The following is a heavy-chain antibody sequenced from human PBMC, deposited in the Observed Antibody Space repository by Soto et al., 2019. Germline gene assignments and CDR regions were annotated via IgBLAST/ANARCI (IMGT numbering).Heavy chain of an antibody. CDR1: GYSISNTNW. V-gene: IGHV4-28*01. D-gene: IGHD3-3*01. Sequence: QVLLQESGPGLVKPSDTLSLTCAVSGYSISNTNWWGWIRQPPGKGLEWIGYIFYTGSTYYNPSLRSRVTKALDTSKNEFSLKLSSVTAVDTAVFYCARPGGPIWSGSYSDSWGQGTLVTVSS. CDR2: IFYTGST. J-gene: IGHJ4*02. CDR3: ARPGGPIWSGSYSDS.